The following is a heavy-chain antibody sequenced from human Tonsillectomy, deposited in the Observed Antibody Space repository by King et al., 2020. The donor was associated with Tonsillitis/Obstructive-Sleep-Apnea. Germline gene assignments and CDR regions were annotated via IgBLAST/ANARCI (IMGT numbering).Heavy chain of an antibody. CDR2: ISYDGSNK. V-gene: IGHV3-30*18. D-gene: IGHD3-3*01. CDR3: AKTYYDFWSGYLHYYYYGMDV. Sequence: VQLVESGGGVVQPGRSLRLSCAVSGFTFSSYGMHWVRQAPGKGLEWVAVISYDGSNKYYADSVKGRFTISRDNSKNTLYLQMNSLRAEDTAVYYCAKTYYDFWSGYLHYYYYGMDVWGQGTTVTVSS. CDR1: GFTFSSYG. J-gene: IGHJ6*02.